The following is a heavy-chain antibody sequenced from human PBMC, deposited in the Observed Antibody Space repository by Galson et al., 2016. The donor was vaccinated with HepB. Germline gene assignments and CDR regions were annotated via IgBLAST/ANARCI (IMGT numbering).Heavy chain of an antibody. D-gene: IGHD3-22*01. CDR1: GFTFSSYS. CDR3: ARVAYYYDSSGYYYPIDY. V-gene: IGHV3-48*04. CDR2: ISSSSRTI. Sequence: SLRLSCAASGFTFSSYSMNWVRQAPGKGLEWVSYISSSSRTIYYADSVKGRFTISRDNAKNSLYLQMNSLRAEDTAVYYCARVAYYYDSSGYYYPIDYWGQGTLVTVSS. J-gene: IGHJ4*02.